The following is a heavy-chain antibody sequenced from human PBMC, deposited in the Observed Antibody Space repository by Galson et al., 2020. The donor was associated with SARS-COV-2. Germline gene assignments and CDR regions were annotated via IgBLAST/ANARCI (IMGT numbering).Heavy chain of an antibody. CDR2: IKQDGSEK. V-gene: IGHV3-7*01. CDR3: AREGVNVGGAFDI. J-gene: IGHJ3*02. Sequence: GESLKISCAASGFTFSSYWMSWVRQAPGKGLEWVANIKQDGSEKYYVDSVKGRFTISRDNAKNSLYLQMNSLRAEDTAVYYCAREGVNVGGAFDIWGQGTMVTVSS. D-gene: IGHD1-26*01. CDR1: GFTFSSYW.